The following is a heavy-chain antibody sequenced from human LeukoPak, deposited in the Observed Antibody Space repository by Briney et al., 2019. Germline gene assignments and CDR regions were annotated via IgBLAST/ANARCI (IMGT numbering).Heavy chain of an antibody. D-gene: IGHD5-18*01. CDR3: ARGLGYSYGYGIDY. J-gene: IGHJ4*02. CDR1: GLIFSSYA. CDR2: IWFDGSNT. V-gene: IGHV3-33*01. Sequence: GGSLRLSCAASGLIFSSYAMHWVRQAPGKGPEWVAIIWFDGSNTYYAESVEGRFTISRDNSKNTLYLQMNSLRAEDTAVYSCARGLGYSYGYGIDYWGQGTLVIASS.